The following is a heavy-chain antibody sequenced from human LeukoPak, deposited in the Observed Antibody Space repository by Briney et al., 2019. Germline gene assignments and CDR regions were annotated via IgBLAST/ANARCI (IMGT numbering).Heavy chain of an antibody. CDR2: ISAYNGNT. CDR1: GYTFTSYG. V-gene: IGHV1-18*01. J-gene: IGHJ4*02. Sequence: TSVKVPCKASGYTFTSYGISWVRQAPGQGLEWMGWISAYNGNTNYAQKLQGRVTMTTDTSTSTAYMELRSLRSDDTAVYYCARIQTSYSSGWYTPPNFDYWGQGTLVTVSS. CDR3: ARIQTSYSSGWYTPPNFDY. D-gene: IGHD6-19*01.